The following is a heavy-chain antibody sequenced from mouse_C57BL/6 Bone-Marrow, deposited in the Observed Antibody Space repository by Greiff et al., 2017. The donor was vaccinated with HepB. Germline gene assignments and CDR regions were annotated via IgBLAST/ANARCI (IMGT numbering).Heavy chain of an antibody. V-gene: IGHV2-2*01. CDR1: GFSLTSYG. J-gene: IGHJ4*01. CDR2: IWSGGST. Sequence: QVQLKESGPGLVQPSQSLSITCTVSGFSLTSYGVHWVRQSPGKGLEWLGVIWSGGSTDYNAAFISRLSIRKDTSKSQVFLKMNSLQADDTAIYYCARGGPKSAMGYWGQGTSVTVSS. CDR3: ARGGPKSAMGY.